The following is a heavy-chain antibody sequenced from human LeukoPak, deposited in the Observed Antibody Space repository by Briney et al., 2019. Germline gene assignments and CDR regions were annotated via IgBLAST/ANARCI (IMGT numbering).Heavy chain of an antibody. CDR3: ARIMGRGYCSSTSCRGDWFDP. CDR1: GGSISSSNW. D-gene: IGHD2-2*01. CDR2: IYHSGST. Sequence: ASETLSLTCAVSGGSISSSNWWSWVRQPPGKGLEWIGEIYHSGSTNYNPSLKSRVTISVDKSKNQFSLKLSSVTAADTAVYYCARIMGRGYCSSTSCRGDWFDPWGQGTLVTVSS. J-gene: IGHJ5*02. V-gene: IGHV4-4*02.